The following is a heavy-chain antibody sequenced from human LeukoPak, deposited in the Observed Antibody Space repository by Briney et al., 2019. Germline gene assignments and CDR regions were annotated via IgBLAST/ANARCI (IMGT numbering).Heavy chain of an antibody. CDR1: GLTFRAFA. CDR2: ISSRSSTI. V-gene: IGHV3-21*01. Sequence: TGGSLRLSCAASGLTFRAFAMSWVRQTPAKGLEWVSSISSRSSTIHYADSVKGRFTISRDDANKSLHLQMNGLRVEDTGVYFCARDPHATGDYYFDYWGLGTLVTVSS. CDR3: ARDPHATGDYYFDY. J-gene: IGHJ4*02.